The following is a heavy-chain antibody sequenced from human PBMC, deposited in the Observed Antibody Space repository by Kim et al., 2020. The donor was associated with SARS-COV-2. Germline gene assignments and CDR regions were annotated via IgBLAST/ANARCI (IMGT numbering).Heavy chain of an antibody. CDR1: GFTFSSYA. V-gene: IGHV3-23*01. CDR2: ISGSGGST. D-gene: IGHD3-10*01. J-gene: IGHJ4*02. CDR3: AKAGSRLVRGVIKTSIYFDY. Sequence: GGSLRLSCAASGFTFSSYAMSWVRQAPGKGLEWVSAISGSGGSTYYADSVKGRFTISRDNSKNTLYLQMNSLRAEDTAVYYCAKAGSRLVRGVIKTSIYFDYWGQGTLVTVSS.